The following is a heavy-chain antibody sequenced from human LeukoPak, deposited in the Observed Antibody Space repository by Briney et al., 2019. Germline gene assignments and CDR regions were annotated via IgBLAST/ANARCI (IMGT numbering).Heavy chain of an antibody. D-gene: IGHD7-27*01. Sequence: GSLRLSCAASGFTFSSYSMNWVRQPPGKGLEWIGSIYYSGSAYYNPSLESRVTISVDTSKNQFSLKLSSVTAADTAVYYCASDTGGEEIRKFDYWGQGTLVTVSS. J-gene: IGHJ4*02. V-gene: IGHV4-39*07. CDR3: ASDTGGEEIRKFDY. CDR2: IYYSGSA. CDR1: GFTFSSYS.